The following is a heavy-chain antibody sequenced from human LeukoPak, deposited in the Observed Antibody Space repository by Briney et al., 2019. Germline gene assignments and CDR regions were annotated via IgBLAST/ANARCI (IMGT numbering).Heavy chain of an antibody. V-gene: IGHV4-4*07. J-gene: IGHJ4*02. Sequence: SETLSLTCTVSGGPFNNFYWSWLRQSAGKGLEWIGRIYTTGSTNYNPSLKSRVTISVDTSKNQFSLKLSSVTAADTAVYYCARGTGSRRRGWDYYGSGSYYSPPLFDYWGQGTLVTVSS. CDR1: GGPFNNFY. D-gene: IGHD3-10*01. CDR2: IYTTGST. CDR3: ARGTGSRRRGWDYYGSGSYYSPPLFDY.